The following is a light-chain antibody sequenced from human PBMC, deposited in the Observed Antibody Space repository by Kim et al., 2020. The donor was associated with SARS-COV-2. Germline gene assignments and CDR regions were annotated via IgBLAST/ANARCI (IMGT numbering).Light chain of an antibody. CDR3: QAWDSSIVV. J-gene: IGLJ2*01. V-gene: IGLV3-1*01. CDR1: KLGSKY. CDR2: QDT. Sequence: SYELTQPPSVSVSPGQTASITCSGDKLGSKYAFWYQQKPGHSPELVIYQDTKRPSGIPGRFSGSNSGNTATLTISGTQAMDEADYYCQAWDSSIVVFGGGTQLTVL.